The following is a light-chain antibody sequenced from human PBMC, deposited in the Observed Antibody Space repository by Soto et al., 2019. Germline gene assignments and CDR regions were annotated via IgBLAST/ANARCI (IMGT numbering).Light chain of an antibody. J-gene: IGKJ1*01. Sequence: AIHITQSPSSLSASVGDRVTITCRASQGIRNDLGWYQQKPGKAPKLLIYGASSLQSGVPSRFSGSGSGTDFTLTISSLQPEDFATYYCLQDYNYPRTFGQGTKVDIK. CDR1: QGIRND. CDR2: GAS. CDR3: LQDYNYPRT. V-gene: IGKV1-6*01.